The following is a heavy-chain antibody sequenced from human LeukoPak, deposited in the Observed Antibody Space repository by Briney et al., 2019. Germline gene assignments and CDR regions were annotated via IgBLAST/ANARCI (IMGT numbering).Heavy chain of an antibody. CDR1: GFTFSSYG. CDR3: AKGRVLRYFDWLLCD. J-gene: IGHJ4*02. V-gene: IGHV3-30*18. Sequence: GGSLRLSCAASGFTFSSYGMHWVRQAPGKGLEWVAVISYDGSNRYYADSVKGRFTISRDNSKNTLYLQMNSLRAEDTAVYYCAKGRVLRYFDWLLCDWGQGTLVTVSS. CDR2: ISYDGSNR. D-gene: IGHD3-9*01.